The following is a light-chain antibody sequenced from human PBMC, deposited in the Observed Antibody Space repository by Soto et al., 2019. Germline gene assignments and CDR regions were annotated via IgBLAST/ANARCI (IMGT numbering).Light chain of an antibody. CDR2: RAT. CDR3: QHYDSYSGT. V-gene: IGKV1-5*03. J-gene: IGKJ3*01. CDR1: QSINSW. Sequence: DIQMTQSPSTPSASVGDTVTITCRASQSINSWSACYQQKPGKAPKLLIYRATSLEGGVPSRLGGSGSGAGFTLIISSLQPDEFARSCCQHYDSYSGTSGPGNKVDIK.